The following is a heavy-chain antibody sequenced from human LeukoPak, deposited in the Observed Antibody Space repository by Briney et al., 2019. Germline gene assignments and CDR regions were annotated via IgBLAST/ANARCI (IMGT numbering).Heavy chain of an antibody. CDR2: ISGSGTNT. D-gene: IGHD1-26*01. CDR1: GFTFSSYA. Sequence: GGSLRLSCAASGFTFSSYAMTWVRQAPGKGLERVSAISGSGTNTYSADSVKGRFTISRDNSKNTLYLQMNSLRAEDTAVYYCAKRDSGSHYVDYWGQGTLVTVSS. J-gene: IGHJ4*02. V-gene: IGHV3-23*01. CDR3: AKRDSGSHYVDY.